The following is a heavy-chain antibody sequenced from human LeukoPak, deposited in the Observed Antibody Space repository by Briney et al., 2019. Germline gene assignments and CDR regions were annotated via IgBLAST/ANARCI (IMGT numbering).Heavy chain of an antibody. J-gene: IGHJ4*02. CDR2: ISSSSSTI. V-gene: IGHV3-48*01. CDR3: ARAGFTFSDYFGSFCDY. D-gene: IGHD3-10*01. CDR1: GFTFSSYS. Sequence: GGSLRLSCAASGFTFSSYSMNWVRQAPGTGLEWVSHISSSSSTIYYADSVKGRFTISRDNAKNSLYLQMNSLRAEDTAVYYCARAGFTFSDYFGSFCDYWGQGTLVTISS.